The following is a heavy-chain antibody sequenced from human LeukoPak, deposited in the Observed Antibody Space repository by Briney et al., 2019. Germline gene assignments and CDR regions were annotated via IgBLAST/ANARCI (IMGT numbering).Heavy chain of an antibody. CDR3: ARGAVRLLLFGDSGRKSKTYFDY. CDR1: GYTFTSYG. D-gene: IGHD3-10*01. J-gene: IGHJ4*02. CDR2: INPNRGGT. Sequence: ASVKVSCKASGYTFTSYGISWVRQAPGQGLEWMGWINPNRGGTNYAQKFQGRVTMTRDTSISTAYMELSRLTSDDTAVYYCARGAVRLLLFGDSGRKSKTYFDYWGQGTLVTVSS. V-gene: IGHV1-2*02.